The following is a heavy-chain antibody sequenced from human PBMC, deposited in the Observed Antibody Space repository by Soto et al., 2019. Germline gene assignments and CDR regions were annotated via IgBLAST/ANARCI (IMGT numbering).Heavy chain of an antibody. Sequence: EVHLVESGGGLVQTGGSLRLSCAIFESTVSRDWMNWVRQAPGKGLEWGAHINQDGSEKYYVDSVKGRFTISRDNAKKSLYLQMNSLRPADTAMYYCSGGVGDAFWGQGTLVTVSS. D-gene: IGHD1-26*01. J-gene: IGHJ4*02. CDR1: ESTVSRDW. CDR2: INQDGSEK. CDR3: SGGVGDAF. V-gene: IGHV3-7*04.